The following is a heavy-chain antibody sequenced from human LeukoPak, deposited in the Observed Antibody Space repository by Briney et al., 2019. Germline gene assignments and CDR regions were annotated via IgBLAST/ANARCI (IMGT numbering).Heavy chain of an antibody. CDR1: GGSISSGGYY. Sequence: SETLSLTCTVSGGSISSGGYYWSWIRQHPGKGLEWIGYIYYSGSTYYNPSLKSRVTISVDTSKNQFSLKLSSVTAADTAAYYCARLGIVATMGGDWFDPWGQGTLVTVSS. J-gene: IGHJ5*02. CDR3: ARLGIVATMGGDWFDP. CDR2: IYYSGST. D-gene: IGHD5-12*01. V-gene: IGHV4-31*03.